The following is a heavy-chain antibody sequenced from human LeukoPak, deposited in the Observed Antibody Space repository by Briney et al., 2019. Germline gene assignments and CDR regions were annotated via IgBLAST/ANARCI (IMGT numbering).Heavy chain of an antibody. D-gene: IGHD3-22*01. V-gene: IGHV3-20*04. J-gene: IGHJ3*02. CDR2: INWNGATT. CDR3: AGAGDLYDSDGAISSDFDI. CDR1: GFRIGDYV. Sequence: GGSLTLSWVVTGFRIGDYVPRWVGQLPGRGVEWVAGINWNGATTAYVDSVEGRFTISRCSAKKSLYLYMISLSDDDSALYYYAGAGDLYDSDGAISSDFDIWGQGTLVTVSS.